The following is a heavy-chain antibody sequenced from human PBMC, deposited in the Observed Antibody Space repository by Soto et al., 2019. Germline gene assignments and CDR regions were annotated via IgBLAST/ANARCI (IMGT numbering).Heavy chain of an antibody. D-gene: IGHD3-16*01. J-gene: IGHJ3*02. Sequence: PSETLSLTCAVSGGSISSGGYSWSWIRQPPGKGLEWIGYIYYSGSTYYNPSLKSRVTISVDTSKNQFSLKLSSVTAADTAVYYCARPRGGYLGASDIWGQGTMVTVSS. CDR1: GGSISSGGYS. CDR3: ARPRGGYLGASDI. CDR2: IYYSGST. V-gene: IGHV4-30-2*03.